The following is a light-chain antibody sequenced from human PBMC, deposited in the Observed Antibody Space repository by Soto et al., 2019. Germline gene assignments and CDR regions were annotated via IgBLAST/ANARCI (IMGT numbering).Light chain of an antibody. V-gene: IGKV1-5*03. CDR2: KAS. Sequence: DIQMTQSPSTLSASVGDRVTITCRASQSISSWWAWYQQKPGKAPKLLIYKASSLEGGVPSRFSGSGSGTEFTLTISSLQPDDFATYYCQQYNSYSYTFGQGTKLEIK. J-gene: IGKJ2*01. CDR1: QSISSW. CDR3: QQYNSYSYT.